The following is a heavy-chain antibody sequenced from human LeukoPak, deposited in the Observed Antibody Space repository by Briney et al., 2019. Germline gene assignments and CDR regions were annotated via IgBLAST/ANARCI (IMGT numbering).Heavy chain of an antibody. CDR3: ARWGSTSCYDY. Sequence: GRSLRLSCAASGFTFSSYAMHWVRQAPGKGLEWVAVISYDGSNKYYADSVKGRFTISRDNSKNTLFLQMGSLRADDVAVYYCARWGSTSCYDYWGQGTLVTVSS. J-gene: IGHJ4*02. D-gene: IGHD2-2*01. CDR1: GFTFSSYA. V-gene: IGHV3-30*14. CDR2: ISYDGSNK.